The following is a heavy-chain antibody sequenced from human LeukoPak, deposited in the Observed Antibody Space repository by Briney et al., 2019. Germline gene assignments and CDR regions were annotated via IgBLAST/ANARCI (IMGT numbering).Heavy chain of an antibody. CDR3: AREYPGIAVAGGAYLDY. CDR1: GFTFSSYA. Sequence: PGGSLRLSCAASGFTFSSYAMHWVRQAPGKGLEWVAVISYDGSNKYYADSVKGRFTISRDNSKNTLYLQMNSLRAEDTAEYYCAREYPGIAVAGGAYLDYWGQGTLVTVSS. CDR2: ISYDGSNK. D-gene: IGHD6-19*01. J-gene: IGHJ4*02. V-gene: IGHV3-30-3*01.